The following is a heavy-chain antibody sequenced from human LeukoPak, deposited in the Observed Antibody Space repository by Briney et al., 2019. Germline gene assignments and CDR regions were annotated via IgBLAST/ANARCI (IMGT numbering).Heavy chain of an antibody. CDR2: INTNTEKS. CDR3: ATGGGYRFAY. D-gene: IGHD6-25*01. Sequence: ASVKVSCKASGYSITNYAILWVRQAPGQGLEWMGWINTNTEKSTYAPGFTGRYVFSLDSPVNTAYLQISSLKAEDTALYYCATGGGYRFAYWGQGTLVTVSS. J-gene: IGHJ4*02. V-gene: IGHV7-4-1*02. CDR1: GYSITNYA.